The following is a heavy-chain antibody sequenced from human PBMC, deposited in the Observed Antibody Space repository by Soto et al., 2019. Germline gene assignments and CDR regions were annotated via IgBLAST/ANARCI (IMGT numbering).Heavy chain of an antibody. J-gene: IGHJ4*02. CDR2: IYYSGST. CDR3: ARQADRAPTVVRF. D-gene: IGHD4-17*01. Sequence: PSETLSLTCTVSGGSISSGDYYWSWIRQPPGKGLEWIGYIYYSGSTYYNPSLKSRVTISVDTSKNQFSLKLSSVTAADTAVYYCARQADRAPTVVRFWGQGTLVTVSS. CDR1: GGSISSGDYY. V-gene: IGHV4-30-4*01.